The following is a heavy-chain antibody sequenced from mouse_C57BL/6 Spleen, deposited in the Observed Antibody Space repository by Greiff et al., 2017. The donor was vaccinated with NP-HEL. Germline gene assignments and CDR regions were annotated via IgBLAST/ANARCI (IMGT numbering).Heavy chain of an antibody. CDR2: IYPGDGDT. Sequence: QVQLKESGAELVKPGASVKISCKASGYAFSSYWMNWVKQRPGKGLEWIGQIYPGDGDTNYNGKFKGKATLTADKSSSTAYMQLSSLTSEDSAVYFCARSLYSNSYFDYWGQGTTLTVSS. CDR3: ARSLYSNSYFDY. V-gene: IGHV1-80*01. CDR1: GYAFSSYW. D-gene: IGHD2-5*01. J-gene: IGHJ2*01.